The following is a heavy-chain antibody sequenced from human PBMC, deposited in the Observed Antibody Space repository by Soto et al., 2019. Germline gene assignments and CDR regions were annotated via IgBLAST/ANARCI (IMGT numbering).Heavy chain of an antibody. D-gene: IGHD2-15*01. J-gene: IGHJ5*02. Sequence: SDTLSLTCTVSGGPIRRRGYYWSWIRHRPGEGLEWIGFFYYSGITDYNPSLRSRVTISADTSRNQVFLNMYSVTAADTAVYYCASSGGPEGDWFDPWGQGTLVTVS. V-gene: IGHV4-31*03. CDR2: FYYSGIT. CDR3: ASSGGPEGDWFDP. CDR1: GGPIRRRGYY.